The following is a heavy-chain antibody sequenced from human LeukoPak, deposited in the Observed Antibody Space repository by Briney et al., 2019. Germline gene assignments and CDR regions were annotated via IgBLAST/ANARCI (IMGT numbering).Heavy chain of an antibody. V-gene: IGHV3-21*01. CDR2: ISSSSYI. CDR3: ARDVTLGNFDY. J-gene: IGHJ4*02. CDR1: GFTFSSYS. Sequence: GGSLRLSCAASGFTFSSYSMNWVRQAPGKGLEWVSSISSSSYIYYADSVKGRSTISRDNAKNSLYLQMNSLRAEDTAVYYCARDVTLGNFDYWGQGILVIVSS. D-gene: IGHD3-16*01.